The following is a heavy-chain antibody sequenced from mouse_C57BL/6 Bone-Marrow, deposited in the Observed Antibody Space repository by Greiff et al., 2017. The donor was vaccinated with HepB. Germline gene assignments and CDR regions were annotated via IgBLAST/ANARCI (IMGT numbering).Heavy chain of an antibody. CDR1: GYSFTSYY. V-gene: IGHV1-66*01. D-gene: IGHD2-5*01. Sequence: VQLQQSGPELVKPGASVKISCKASGYSFTSYYIHWVKQRPGQGLEWIGWIYPGSGNTKYNEKFKGKATLTADTSSSTAYMQLSSLTSEDSAVYYCASHYSNYAWFAYWGQGTLVTVSA. CDR3: ASHYSNYAWFAY. J-gene: IGHJ3*01. CDR2: IYPGSGNT.